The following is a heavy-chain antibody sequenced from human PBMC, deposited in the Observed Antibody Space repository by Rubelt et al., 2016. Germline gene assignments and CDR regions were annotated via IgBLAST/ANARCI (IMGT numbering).Heavy chain of an antibody. CDR1: GFTFSSYG. Sequence: QVQLVESGGGVVQPGRSLRLSCAASGFTFSSYGMHWVRQAPGKGLEWVAVIWYDGSNKYYADSVKGRFTISRDNSKNTLYLQMNSLRPDDTAVYYCARRSGGSPDYWGQGTLVTVSS. V-gene: IGHV3-33*01. D-gene: IGHD1-26*01. CDR2: IWYDGSNK. J-gene: IGHJ4*02. CDR3: ARRSGGSPDY.